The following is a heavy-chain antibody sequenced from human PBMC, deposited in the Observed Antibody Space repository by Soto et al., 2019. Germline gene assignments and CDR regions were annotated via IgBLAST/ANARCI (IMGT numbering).Heavy chain of an antibody. Sequence: PGGSLRLSCAASGFTFSAYDMHWVRQTTGKGLEWVSAIGAADDPYYLGSVKGRFTISRENAKNSLYLQMNSLRAEDTAVYYCARAYSGRLPRRADYYFAMDVWGQGTTGTVS. CDR1: GFTFSAYD. J-gene: IGHJ6*02. D-gene: IGHD2-15*01. V-gene: IGHV3-13*05. CDR2: IGAADDP. CDR3: ARAYSGRLPRRADYYFAMDV.